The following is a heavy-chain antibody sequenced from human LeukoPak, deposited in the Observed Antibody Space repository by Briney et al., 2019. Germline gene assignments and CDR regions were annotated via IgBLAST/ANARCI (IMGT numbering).Heavy chain of an antibody. D-gene: IGHD4-17*01. Sequence: GGSLRLSCAASGFTFSSYAMHWVRQAPGKGLEWVAVISYDGSNKYCADSVKGRFTISRDNSKNTLYLQMNSLRAEDTAVYYCARDPPTVTNYYYYGMGVWGQGTTVTVSS. V-gene: IGHV3-30-3*01. CDR2: ISYDGSNK. CDR1: GFTFSSYA. CDR3: ARDPPTVTNYYYYGMGV. J-gene: IGHJ6*02.